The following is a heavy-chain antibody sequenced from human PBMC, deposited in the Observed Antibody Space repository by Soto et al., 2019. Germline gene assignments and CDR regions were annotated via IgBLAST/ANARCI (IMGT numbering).Heavy chain of an antibody. Sequence: SETLSLTCTVSGGSISSGGYYWSWIRQHPGKGLEWIGYIYYSGSTYYNPSLKSRVTISVDTSKNQFSLKLSSVTAADTAVYYCARDRYYYGSGIRSNWFDPWGQGSLVTVSS. CDR1: GGSISSGGYY. J-gene: IGHJ5*02. CDR2: IYYSGST. D-gene: IGHD3-10*01. V-gene: IGHV4-31*03. CDR3: ARDRYYYGSGIRSNWFDP.